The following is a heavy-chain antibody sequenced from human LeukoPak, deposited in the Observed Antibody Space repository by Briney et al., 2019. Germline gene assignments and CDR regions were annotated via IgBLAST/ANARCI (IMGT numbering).Heavy chain of an antibody. CDR2: IHPGDSDT. Sequence: GESLKISCKGSGYSFTDYWIGWVRQMPGKGLEWMGIIHPGDSDTRYSPSFQGQVTISVDKSITTAYLQWSSLKASDTAMYYCARHPYGAGRTNPYYYMDVWGKGTTVTVSS. D-gene: IGHD3-10*01. CDR1: GYSFTDYW. V-gene: IGHV5-51*01. CDR3: ARHPYGAGRTNPYYYMDV. J-gene: IGHJ6*03.